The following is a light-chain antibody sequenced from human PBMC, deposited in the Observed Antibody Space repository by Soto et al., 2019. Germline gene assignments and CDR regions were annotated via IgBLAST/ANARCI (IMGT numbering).Light chain of an antibody. V-gene: IGKV3-20*01. CDR1: QSVSNNY. CDR3: QQYGSSPPYT. CDR2: GSS. Sequence: EVVLTQSPGTLSLSPGESATLSCRASQSVSNNYFAWYQQKPGQAPRLLIFGSSDRATGIPDRFSSSGSGTDFTLTISRLEPEDFAVYYCQQYGSSPPYTFGQGTKLEIK. J-gene: IGKJ2*01.